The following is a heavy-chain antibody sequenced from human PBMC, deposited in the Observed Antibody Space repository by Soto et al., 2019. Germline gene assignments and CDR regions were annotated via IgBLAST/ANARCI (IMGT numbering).Heavy chain of an antibody. V-gene: IGHV1-46*01. D-gene: IGHD2-21*01. CDR3: TREFPLATHDS. J-gene: IGHJ4*02. CDR1: GYTFTSYF. Sequence: GASVKVSCKASGYTFTSYFIHWVRQAPGQGLEWMGIINPSGGAPTYALKFQGRVTMTSDTSTSTVYMQLSSLRSEDTAVYYCTREFPLATHDSGGQGTPVTVSS. CDR2: INPSGGAP.